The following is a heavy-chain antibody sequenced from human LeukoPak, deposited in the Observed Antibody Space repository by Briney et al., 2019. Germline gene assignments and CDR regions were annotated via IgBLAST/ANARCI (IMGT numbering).Heavy chain of an antibody. Sequence: GGSLRLSCAASGFTVSSNYMSWVRQAPGKGLEWVSAIRSNGHTTYDADSVKGRFTIPRDNAKNSLYLQMNSLRAEDTALYYCAKSSSYSGYKGDFDYWGQGTLVTVSS. CDR2: IRSNGHTT. D-gene: IGHD5-12*01. CDR1: GFTVSSNY. V-gene: IGHV3-53*05. CDR3: AKSSSYSGYKGDFDY. J-gene: IGHJ4*02.